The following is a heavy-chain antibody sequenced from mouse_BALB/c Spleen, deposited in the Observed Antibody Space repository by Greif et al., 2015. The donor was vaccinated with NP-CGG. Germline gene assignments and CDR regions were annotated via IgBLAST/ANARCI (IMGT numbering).Heavy chain of an antibody. CDR1: GFSLPSYG. Sequence: VKLVASGPDLVAPLPSLSITCTVSGFSLPSYGVHWVRQPPGKGLEWLVVLWSDGSTTYNSALKSRLSISNDNSKSQVFLKMNSLQTEDTARYYCARHDYAMDYWGQGTSVTVSS. J-gene: IGHJ4*01. V-gene: IGHV2-6-2*01. CDR2: LWSDGST. CDR3: ARHDYAMDY.